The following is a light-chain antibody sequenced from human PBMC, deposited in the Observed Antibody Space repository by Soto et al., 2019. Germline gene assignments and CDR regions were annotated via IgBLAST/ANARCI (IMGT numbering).Light chain of an antibody. CDR1: QTVSSY. V-gene: IGKV3-11*01. Sequence: EIVLTQSPATLSLSPGERATLSCRASQTVSSYLAWYQQKPGQAPRLLIYDTSNRATGIPARFSGSGSGTDFTLTISSLEPEDCAIYYCQQRLSWPTFGRGTKLEIK. CDR3: QQRLSWPT. CDR2: DTS. J-gene: IGKJ2*01.